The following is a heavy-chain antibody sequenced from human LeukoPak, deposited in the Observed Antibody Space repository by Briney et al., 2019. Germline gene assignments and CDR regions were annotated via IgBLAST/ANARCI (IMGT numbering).Heavy chain of an antibody. CDR1: GGSISSYY. CDR3: ARDRGGSYALAFDI. V-gene: IGHV4-59*01. CDR2: IYYSGST. Sequence: SETLSLTCAVYGGSISSYYWSWIRQPPGKGLEWIGYIYYSGSTSYNPSLKSRVTISVDTSKNQFSLKLSSVTAADTAVYYCARDRGGSYALAFDIWGQGTMVTVSS. D-gene: IGHD1-26*01. J-gene: IGHJ3*02.